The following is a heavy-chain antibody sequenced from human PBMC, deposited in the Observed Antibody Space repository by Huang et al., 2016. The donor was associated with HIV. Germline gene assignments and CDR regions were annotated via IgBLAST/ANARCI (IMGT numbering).Heavy chain of an antibody. J-gene: IGHJ4*01. D-gene: IGHD3-9*01. CDR2: IKDSGRRS. CDR1: GLKLSNYC. CDR3: AFWPYYGFLTCSSPFNY. V-gene: IGHV3-74*01. Sequence: EVQLAESGGGAVQHGGSLRLSCAASGLKLSNYCMYWFRLGPGKELILFSLIKDSGRRSRYSDSVKGRVTNSRDNSKRTLYLQMIGLRVDDTAVYYCAFWPYYGFLTCSSPFNYWGHGALVTVSS.